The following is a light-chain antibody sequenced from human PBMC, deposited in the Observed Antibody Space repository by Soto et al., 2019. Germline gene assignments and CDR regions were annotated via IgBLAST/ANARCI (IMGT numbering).Light chain of an antibody. J-gene: IGKJ1*01. CDR2: GAS. CDR1: QSVSSN. V-gene: IGKV3-20*01. CDR3: QQYGSSPGT. Sequence: EIALTQSPDTLSVSPGERATLSCRASQSVSSNLAWYQQKPGQAPRLLIYGASSRATGIPDRFSGSGSGTDFTLTISRLEPEDFAVYYCQQYGSSPGTFGQGTKVDIK.